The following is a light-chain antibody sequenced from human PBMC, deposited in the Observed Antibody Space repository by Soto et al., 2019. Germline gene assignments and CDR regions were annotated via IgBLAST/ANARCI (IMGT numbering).Light chain of an antibody. CDR2: KAS. CDR1: QSISAW. V-gene: IGKV1-5*03. J-gene: IGKJ1*01. Sequence: DIQMTQSPSTLSASVGDRVTITCRASQSISAWLAWYQQKPGKAPNLLIYKASSLESGVPSRFSGSGSGTEFTLTISSLQPDDFATYYCQQYKSFPCTFGQGTKVEI. CDR3: QQYKSFPCT.